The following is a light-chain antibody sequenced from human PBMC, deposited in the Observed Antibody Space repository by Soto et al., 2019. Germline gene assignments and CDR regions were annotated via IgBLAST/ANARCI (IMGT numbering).Light chain of an antibody. J-gene: IGKJ4*01. CDR3: HQYATSPLT. Sequence: EIVLTQSPDTLSLSPGERATLFCRASEPIRNTYLAWYQQKPGQAPRLLIYGASSRAIGIPDRFSGSGSGTDFTLTISRLEPADFAVYFCHQYATSPLTFGVGTKVEIK. V-gene: IGKV3-20*01. CDR2: GAS. CDR1: EPIRNTY.